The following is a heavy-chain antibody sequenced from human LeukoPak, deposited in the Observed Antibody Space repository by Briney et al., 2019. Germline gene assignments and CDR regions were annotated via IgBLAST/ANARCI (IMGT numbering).Heavy chain of an antibody. V-gene: IGHV1-18*01. CDR1: GYTLTELS. CDR2: ISANNGNT. Sequence: GASVKVSCKVSGYTLTELSMHWVRQAPGQGLEWMGWISANNGNTNYAQSLRGRVTMTTDTSTSTAYMELRSLTTDDTAVYYCARSNDFWSGHLKGYWFDPWGQGTLVTVSS. CDR3: ARSNDFWSGHLKGYWFDP. J-gene: IGHJ5*02. D-gene: IGHD3-3*01.